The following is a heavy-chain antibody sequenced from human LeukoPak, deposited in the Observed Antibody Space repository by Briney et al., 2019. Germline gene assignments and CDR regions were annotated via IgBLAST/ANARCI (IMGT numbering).Heavy chain of an antibody. D-gene: IGHD1-26*01. Sequence: PGGSLRLSCAASGFTFSSYGMHWVRQAPGKGLEWVAVIWYDGSNKYYADSVKGRFTISRDNAKNTLYLQMNSLRAEDTAVYYCARVGVTNAFDIWGQGTMVTVSS. CDR3: ARVGVTNAFDI. CDR2: IWYDGSNK. J-gene: IGHJ3*02. V-gene: IGHV3-33*01. CDR1: GFTFSSYG.